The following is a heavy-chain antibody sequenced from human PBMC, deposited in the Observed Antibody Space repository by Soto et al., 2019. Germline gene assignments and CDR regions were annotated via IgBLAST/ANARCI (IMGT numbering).Heavy chain of an antibody. J-gene: IGHJ6*02. CDR3: GGQYDFWSPYYYTMDV. V-gene: IGHV4-39*01. CDR1: GDAVSSVSYY. Sequence: SETLSLTCSVSGDAVSSVSYYWGWVRQPPGKGLEWIGNIYYTGHTFYNPSLKSRVTISVDTSKNQFSLNLTSVTAADTAVYFCGGQYDFWSPYYYTMDVWGRGTTVTVSS. D-gene: IGHD3-3*01. CDR2: IYYTGHT.